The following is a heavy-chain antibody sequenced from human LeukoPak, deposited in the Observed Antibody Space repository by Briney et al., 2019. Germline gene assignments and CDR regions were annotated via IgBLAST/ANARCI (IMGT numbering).Heavy chain of an antibody. D-gene: IGHD3-10*02. Sequence: ASVKVSCKTSGFTFSSSTVQWMRQARGQGLEWIGWIVVGSGDTNYAQKFQERVTITRDMSTSTAYMDLSSLGSEDTAVYYCAARPREYVTFDIWGQGTLVTVSS. J-gene: IGHJ3*02. V-gene: IGHV1-58*01. CDR2: IVVGSGDT. CDR3: AARPREYVTFDI. CDR1: GFTFSSST.